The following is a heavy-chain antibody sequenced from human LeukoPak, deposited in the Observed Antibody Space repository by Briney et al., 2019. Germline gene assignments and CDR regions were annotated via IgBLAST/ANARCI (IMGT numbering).Heavy chain of an antibody. J-gene: IGHJ4*02. Sequence: PSETLSLTCAVYGGSFSGYYWSWIRKPPGKGLEWIGEINHSGRTNYNPSLKSRVTISVDTSKNQFSLKLSSVTAADTAVYYCARGGRDGYNSGDYWGQGTLVTVSS. CDR1: GGSFSGYY. V-gene: IGHV4-34*01. CDR3: ARGGRDGYNSGDY. D-gene: IGHD5-24*01. CDR2: INHSGRT.